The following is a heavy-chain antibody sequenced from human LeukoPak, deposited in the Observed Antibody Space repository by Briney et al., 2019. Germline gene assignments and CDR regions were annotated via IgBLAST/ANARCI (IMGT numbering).Heavy chain of an antibody. CDR2: IIPILGIA. CDR1: GGTFSSYA. J-gene: IGHJ4*02. D-gene: IGHD2-21*02. CDR3: ARAAIVVVTAPTDY. V-gene: IGHV1-69*04. Sequence: SVKVSCKASGGTFSSYAISWVRQAPGQGLEWMGRIIPILGIANYAQKFQGRVTITADKSTSTAYMELRSLRSDDTAVYYCARAAIVVVTAPTDYWGQGTLVTVSS.